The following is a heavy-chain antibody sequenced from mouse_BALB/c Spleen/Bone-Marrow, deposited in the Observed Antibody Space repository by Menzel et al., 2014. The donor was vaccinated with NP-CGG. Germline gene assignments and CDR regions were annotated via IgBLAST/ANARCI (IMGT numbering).Heavy chain of an antibody. J-gene: IGHJ3*01. CDR1: GFTFSDYY. CDR2: ISNGGGST. Sequence: EVKLVESGGGLVQPGGSLKLSCATSGFTFSDYYMYWVRQTPEKRLGWVAYISNGGGSTYYPDTVKGRFTISRDNAKNTLYLQMSRLKSEDTAMYYCARQGIYYGYDPFAYWGQGTLVTVS. CDR3: ARQGIYYGYDPFAY. V-gene: IGHV5-12*02. D-gene: IGHD2-2*01.